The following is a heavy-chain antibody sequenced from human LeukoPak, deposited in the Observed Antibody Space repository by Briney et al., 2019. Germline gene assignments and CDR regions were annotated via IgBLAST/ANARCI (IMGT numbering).Heavy chain of an antibody. D-gene: IGHD6-19*01. Sequence: SQTLSLTCTVSGGSISSGGYYWSWIRQPPGKGLEWIGYIYHSGSTYYNPSLKSRVTMSVDTSKNQFSLKLNSVTAADTAVYYCARFSNGWYYFDYWGQGTLVTVSS. CDR2: IYHSGST. J-gene: IGHJ4*02. CDR1: GGSISSGGYY. V-gene: IGHV4-30-2*01. CDR3: ARFSNGWYYFDY.